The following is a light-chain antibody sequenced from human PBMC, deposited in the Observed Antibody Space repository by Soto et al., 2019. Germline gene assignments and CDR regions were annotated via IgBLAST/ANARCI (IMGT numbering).Light chain of an antibody. V-gene: IGKV3-20*01. J-gene: IGKJ5*01. CDR2: GAS. Sequence: EIVLTQSPGTLSLSPGERATLSCRASQSISNNYLAWYQQKPGQAPRLVIYGASNRATGIPDRFSASGSGTDFTLTISRLEPEDFAVYYCQQYHTSPSITFGQGTRLEIK. CDR3: QQYHTSPSIT. CDR1: QSISNNY.